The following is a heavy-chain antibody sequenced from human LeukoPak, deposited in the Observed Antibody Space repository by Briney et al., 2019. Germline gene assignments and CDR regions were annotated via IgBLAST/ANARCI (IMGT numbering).Heavy chain of an antibody. V-gene: IGHV1-46*01. CDR3: ARDGGYYHLDY. CDR2: INPSGDST. J-gene: IGHJ4*02. CDR1: GYTSTSYY. D-gene: IGHD2-15*01. Sequence: GASVKVSCKASGYTSTSYYIQWVRQAPGQGLEWMGIINPSGDSTSYAQKFQGRVTMTRDTSTSTVYMELSSLISEDTAVYYCARDGGYYHLDYWGQGTLVTVSS.